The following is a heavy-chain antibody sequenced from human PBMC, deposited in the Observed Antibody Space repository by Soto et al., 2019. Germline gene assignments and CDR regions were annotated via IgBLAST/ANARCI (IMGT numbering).Heavy chain of an antibody. CDR1: GFTFSSYA. CDR2: ISGSGGST. J-gene: IGHJ6*02. CDR3: AKDNSSSWYYYYYYGMDV. Sequence: GGSLRLSCAASGFTFSSYAMSWVRQAPGKGLERVSAISGSGGSTYYADSVKGRFTISRDNSKNTLYLQMNSLRAEDTAVYYCAKDNSSSWYYYYYYGMDVWGQGTTVTVSS. D-gene: IGHD6-13*01. V-gene: IGHV3-23*01.